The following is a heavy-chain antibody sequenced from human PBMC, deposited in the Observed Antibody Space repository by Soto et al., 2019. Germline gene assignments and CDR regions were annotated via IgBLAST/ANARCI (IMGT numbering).Heavy chain of an antibody. CDR1: RYTFTNYV. CDR2: INAGDGNT. J-gene: IGHJ5*02. V-gene: IGHV1-3*01. Sequence: QVHLVQSGADVKKPGASVHVSCKASRYTFTNYVIHWVRLAPGERLEWMGWINAGDGNTRYSQKFQDRVTITIDTYSSTVYMKLTGLTYDDTAGYYCTRGGPAARLGLETWGKGTLVTASS. D-gene: IGHD6-25*01. CDR3: TRGGPAARLGLET.